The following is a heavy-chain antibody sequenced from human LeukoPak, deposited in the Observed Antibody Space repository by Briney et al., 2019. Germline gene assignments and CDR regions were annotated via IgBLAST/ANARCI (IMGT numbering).Heavy chain of an antibody. CDR1: GGSVSSGSYY. D-gene: IGHD3-22*01. V-gene: IGHV4-61*01. J-gene: IGHJ4*02. CDR2: IYYSGST. Sequence: TSETLSLTCTVSGGSVSSGSYYWSWIRQPPGEGLEWMGYIYYSGSTNYNPSHKSRVTISVDTSKNQFSLKLSSVTAADTAVYYCARGYYDSSGPFDYWGQGTLVTVSS. CDR3: ARGYYDSSGPFDY.